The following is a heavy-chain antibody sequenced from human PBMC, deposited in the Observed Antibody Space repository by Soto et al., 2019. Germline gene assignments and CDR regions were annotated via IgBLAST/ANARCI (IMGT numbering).Heavy chain of an antibody. Sequence: SETLSLTCTVSGGSISSYYWSWIRQPPGKGLEWIGYIYYSGGTNYNPSLKSRVTISVDTSKNQFSLKLNSVTAADTAVYYCARGYRSLDYWGQGTLVTVSS. V-gene: IGHV4-59*01. CDR3: ARGYRSLDY. CDR2: IYYSGGT. CDR1: GGSISSYY. D-gene: IGHD4-4*01. J-gene: IGHJ4*02.